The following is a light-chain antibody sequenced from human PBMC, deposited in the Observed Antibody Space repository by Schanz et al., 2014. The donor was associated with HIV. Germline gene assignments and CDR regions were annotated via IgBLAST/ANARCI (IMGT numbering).Light chain of an antibody. CDR2: EVS. V-gene: IGLV2-8*01. CDR3: SSYAGTNNLWV. Sequence: QSALTQPASVSGSPGQSITISCTGASSDVGGYNYVSWYQQHPGKAPKLMIFEVSKRPSGVPDRFSGSKSGNTASLTVSGLQAEDEADYYCSSYAGTNNLWVFGGGTKVTVL. J-gene: IGLJ3*02. CDR1: SSDVGGYNY.